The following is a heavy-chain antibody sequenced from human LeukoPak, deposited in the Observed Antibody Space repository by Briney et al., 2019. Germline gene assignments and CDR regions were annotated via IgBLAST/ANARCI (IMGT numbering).Heavy chain of an antibody. V-gene: IGHV3-9*01. CDR1: GFTFSSYA. Sequence: GGSLRLSCAASGFTFSSYAMSWVRQAPGKGLEWVSGISWNSGSIGYADSVKGRFTISRDNAKNSLYLQMNSLRAEDTALYYCAKDIFTGIAAAGAIDYWGQGTLVTVSS. D-gene: IGHD6-13*01. CDR2: ISWNSGSI. CDR3: AKDIFTGIAAAGAIDY. J-gene: IGHJ4*02.